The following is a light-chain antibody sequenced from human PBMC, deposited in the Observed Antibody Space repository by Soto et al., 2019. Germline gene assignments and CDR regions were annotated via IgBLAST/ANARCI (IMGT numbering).Light chain of an antibody. Sequence: QAVVTQPPSASGSPGQSVTISCTGTSSDVGGYNYVSWYQLHPGKAPKLMIYEVNKRPSGVPDRFSGSKSGNTASLTVSGLQAEDEADYYCSSYAGSDNFGVVFGGGTKLTVL. CDR3: SSYAGSDNFGVV. J-gene: IGLJ2*01. V-gene: IGLV2-8*01. CDR1: SSDVGGYNY. CDR2: EVN.